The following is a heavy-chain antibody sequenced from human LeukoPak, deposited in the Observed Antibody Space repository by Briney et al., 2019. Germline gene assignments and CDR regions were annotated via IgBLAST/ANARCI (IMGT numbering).Heavy chain of an antibody. J-gene: IGHJ4*02. D-gene: IGHD2-21*02. CDR1: AYTFTGYY. CDR2: IDPNNGDT. CDR3: ARDKGGGDCYVGY. V-gene: IGHV1-2*02. Sequence: ASVKVSCKASAYTFTGYYIHWVRQAPGQGPEWMGWIDPNNGDTNYAQKFQGRVTMTRDTSISTAYMELSRLRSDDTAVYYCARDKGGGDCYVGYWGQGTLVTVSS.